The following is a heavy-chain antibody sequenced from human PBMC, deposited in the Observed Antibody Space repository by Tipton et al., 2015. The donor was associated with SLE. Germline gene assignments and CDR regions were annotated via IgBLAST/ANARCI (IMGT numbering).Heavy chain of an antibody. J-gene: IGHJ4*02. Sequence: TLSLTCTVSGGSISNYYWSWIRQPPGKGLEYIGYIYYTGSTDSNPSLKSRVTISLDTSRNQFSLKLSSVTAADTAVYYCARYRVPGLWGPGTLVTVSS. V-gene: IGHV4-59*01. CDR3: ARYRVPGL. CDR1: GGSISNYY. CDR2: IYYTGST. D-gene: IGHD3-10*01.